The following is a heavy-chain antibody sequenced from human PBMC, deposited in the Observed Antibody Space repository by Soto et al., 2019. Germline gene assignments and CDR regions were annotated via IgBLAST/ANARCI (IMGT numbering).Heavy chain of an antibody. Sequence: SETLSLTCAVYGGSFSGYYWSWIRQPPGKGLEWIGEINHSGSTNYNPSLKSRVTISVDTSKNQFSLKLSSVTAADTAVYYCARPYSSHDYWGQGTLVTVSS. D-gene: IGHD6-13*01. J-gene: IGHJ4*02. V-gene: IGHV4-34*01. CDR2: INHSGST. CDR3: ARPYSSHDY. CDR1: GGSFSGYY.